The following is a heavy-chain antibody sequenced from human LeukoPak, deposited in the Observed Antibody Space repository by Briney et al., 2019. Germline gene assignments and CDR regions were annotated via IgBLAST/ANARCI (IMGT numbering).Heavy chain of an antibody. V-gene: IGHV3-7*03. CDR3: ARAAGHYYYYYMDV. CDR1: GFTFSYYW. Sequence: GGSLRLSCAASGFTFSYYWMSWVRQAPGKGLEWVANIKEDGSEIYYVDSVKGRFTISRDSAKNSMYLQMNSLRAEDTAVYYCARAAGHYYYYYMDVWGKGTTVTVSS. J-gene: IGHJ6*03. D-gene: IGHD6-13*01. CDR2: IKEDGSEI.